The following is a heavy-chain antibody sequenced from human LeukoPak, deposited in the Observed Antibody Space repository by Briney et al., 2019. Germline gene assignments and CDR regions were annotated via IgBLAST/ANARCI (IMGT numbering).Heavy chain of an antibody. CDR1: GFTFSSYG. CDR3: AKDRDYYYGSGSDY. CDR2: ISGSGGST. Sequence: GGSLRLSCAASGFTFSSYGMSWVRQAPGKGLEWVSAISGSGGSTYYTDSVKGWFTISRDNSKNTLYLQMNSLRAEDTAVYYCAKDRDYYYGSGSDYWGQGTLVIVSS. D-gene: IGHD3-10*01. J-gene: IGHJ4*02. V-gene: IGHV3-23*01.